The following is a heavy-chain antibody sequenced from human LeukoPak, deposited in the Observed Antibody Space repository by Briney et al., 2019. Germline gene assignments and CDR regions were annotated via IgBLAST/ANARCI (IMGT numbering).Heavy chain of an antibody. D-gene: IGHD3-22*01. CDR2: INPNSGGT. Sequence: GASVKVSCKASGYTFTGYYMHWVRQAPGQGLEWMGWINPNSGGTNYAQKFQGRVTMTRDTSISTAYMELSRLRSDDTAVYYCARDRYLFYYGYDSSGYYNDAFDIWGQGTMVTVSS. J-gene: IGHJ3*02. CDR3: ARDRYLFYYGYDSSGYYNDAFDI. CDR1: GYTFTGYY. V-gene: IGHV1-2*02.